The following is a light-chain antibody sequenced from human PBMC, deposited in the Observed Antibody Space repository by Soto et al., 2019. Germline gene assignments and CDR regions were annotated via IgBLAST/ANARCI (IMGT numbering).Light chain of an antibody. CDR1: QTVSSNY. CDR2: GAS. V-gene: IGKV3-20*01. CDR3: QQYGSPPIT. Sequence: VLTPSPGTLAFSPGARATLACRASQTVSSNYLAWYQQKPGQAPRLLIFGASRRATGIPDRFSGSGSGTDFTLTISRLEPEDFAVYYCQQYGSPPITFGQGTRLEI. J-gene: IGKJ5*01.